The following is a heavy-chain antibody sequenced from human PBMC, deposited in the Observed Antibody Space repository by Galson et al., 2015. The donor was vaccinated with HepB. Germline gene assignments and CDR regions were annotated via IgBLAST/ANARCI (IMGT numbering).Heavy chain of an antibody. CDR2: IYSGGST. Sequence: SLRLSCAASGFAVSSNYMSWVRQAPGKGLEWVSVIYSGGSTYYADSVKGRFTISRDNSKNTLYLQMNSLRAEDTAVYYCAGGPLYSSSWYALGYYYYGMDVWGQGTTVTVSS. J-gene: IGHJ6*02. CDR3: AGGPLYSSSWYALGYYYYGMDV. CDR1: GFAVSSNY. V-gene: IGHV3-66*01. D-gene: IGHD6-13*01.